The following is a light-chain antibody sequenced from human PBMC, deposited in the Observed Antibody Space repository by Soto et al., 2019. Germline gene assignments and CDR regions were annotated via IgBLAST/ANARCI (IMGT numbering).Light chain of an antibody. CDR3: QQFNSYAFT. V-gene: IGKV1-13*02. CDR1: EGISSD. CDR2: GAS. Sequence: AIQLTQSPTSLSASVGDRVTITCRASEGISSDLAWYQQKPGKAPKLLIYGASSLESGVPSRFSGSGSGTDFTLTISSLQTEYFATYYCQQFNSYAFTFGPGTKVDIK. J-gene: IGKJ3*01.